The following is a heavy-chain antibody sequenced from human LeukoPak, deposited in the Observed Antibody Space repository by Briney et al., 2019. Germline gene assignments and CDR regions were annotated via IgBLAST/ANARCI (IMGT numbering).Heavy chain of an antibody. CDR1: GGSFTDYF. V-gene: IGHV4-59*08. J-gene: IGHJ4*02. CDR2: VDYSGST. CDR3: ARLNGGN. D-gene: IGHD4-23*01. Sequence: SETLSLTCTVFGGSFTDYFWTWIRRPPGKGLEWLAYVDYSGSTAYNPSLNGRIAISPDTSKNQFSLKLRSVTAADTAVYYCARLNGGNWGPGILVTVSS.